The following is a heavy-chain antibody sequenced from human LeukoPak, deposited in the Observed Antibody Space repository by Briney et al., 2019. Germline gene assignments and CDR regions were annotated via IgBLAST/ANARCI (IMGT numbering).Heavy chain of an antibody. CDR1: GGSISSYY. J-gene: IGHJ5*02. Sequence: SETLSLTCTVSGGSISSYYWSWIRQPPGEGLEWIGYIYYSGSTNYNPSLKSRVTISVDTSKNQFSLKLSSVTAADTAVYYCARGTTMIGINWFDPWGQGTLVTVSS. V-gene: IGHV4-59*01. D-gene: IGHD3-22*01. CDR3: ARGTTMIGINWFDP. CDR2: IYYSGST.